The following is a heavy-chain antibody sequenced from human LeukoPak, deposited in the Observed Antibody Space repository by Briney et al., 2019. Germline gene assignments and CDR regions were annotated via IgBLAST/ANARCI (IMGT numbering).Heavy chain of an antibody. V-gene: IGHV3-21*01. D-gene: IGHD3-10*01. CDR3: ARGFGGAITLLDY. J-gene: IGHJ4*02. CDR2: ISSSSSYI. CDR1: GFTFSSYS. Sequence: PGGSLRLSCAASGFTFSSYSMSWVRQAPGKGLEWVSSISSSSSYIYYADSVKGRFTISRDNAKNSLYLQMNSLRAEDTAVYYCARGFGGAITLLDYWGQGTLVTVSS.